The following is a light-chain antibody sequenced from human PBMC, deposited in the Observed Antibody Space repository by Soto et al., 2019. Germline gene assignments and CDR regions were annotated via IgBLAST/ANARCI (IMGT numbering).Light chain of an antibody. CDR2: EVS. CDR1: SSDVGGYNY. J-gene: IGLJ2*01. V-gene: IGLV2-8*01. Sequence: QSALTQPPSASGSPGQSVTISCTGTSSDVGGYNYVSWYQHHPGKAPKLMIYEVSKRPSGVPDRFSGSKSGNTASLTVSGLQAEDEADYYCSSYAGSTSVVGFGGGTKLTVL. CDR3: SSYAGSTSVVG.